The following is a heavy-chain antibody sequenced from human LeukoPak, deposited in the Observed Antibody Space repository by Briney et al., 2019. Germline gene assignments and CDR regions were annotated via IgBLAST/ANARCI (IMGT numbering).Heavy chain of an antibody. CDR2: INGDGSDI. Sequence: GGSLRLSCAASGFTFRNYWMHWVRQAPGKGLAWVSRINGDGSDISYADFVKGRFTISRDNAKNTLSLQMDSLTDDDTALYYCPGGFGLNWSPFENWGQGTLVAVSS. CDR3: PGGFGLNWSPFEN. D-gene: IGHD1-1*01. J-gene: IGHJ4*02. CDR1: GFTFRNYW. V-gene: IGHV3-74*01.